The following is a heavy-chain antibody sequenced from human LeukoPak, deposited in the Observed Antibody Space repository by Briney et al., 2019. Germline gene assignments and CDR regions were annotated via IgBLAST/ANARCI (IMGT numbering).Heavy chain of an antibody. J-gene: IGHJ2*01. Sequence: QAGGSLRLSCAASGFTFSSFEMNWVRQAPGKGLEWVSYISSSGSTIYYADSVKGRFTISRDNAKNSLYLQMNSLRAEDTAVYYCAREPGYSSGWLVWYFDLWGRGTLVTVSS. CDR3: AREPGYSSGWLVWYFDL. CDR1: GFTFSSFE. V-gene: IGHV3-48*03. CDR2: ISSSGSTI. D-gene: IGHD6-19*01.